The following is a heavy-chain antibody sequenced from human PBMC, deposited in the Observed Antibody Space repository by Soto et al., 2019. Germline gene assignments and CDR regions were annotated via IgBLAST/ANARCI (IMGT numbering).Heavy chain of an antibody. Sequence: KSSETLSLTCTVSNGSLSSYYWSWIRQPPGKGLEWIGYIYYSGNTNYNPSLKSRIIISVDRSKNQLSLKLSSVTAADTAVYYCARDIFGNNWFDPWGQGTLVTVSS. CDR2: IYYSGNT. V-gene: IGHV4-59*01. D-gene: IGHD3-10*02. CDR3: ARDIFGNNWFDP. J-gene: IGHJ5*02. CDR1: NGSLSSYY.